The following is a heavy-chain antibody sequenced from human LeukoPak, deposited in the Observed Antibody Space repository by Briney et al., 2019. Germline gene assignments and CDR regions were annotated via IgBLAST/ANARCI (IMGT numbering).Heavy chain of an antibody. CDR2: IDHSGST. CDR1: GGSFSGYY. V-gene: IGHV4-34*01. J-gene: IGHJ4*02. CDR3: ARESGLTILRGTFDY. Sequence: PSETLSLTCAVYGGSFSGYYWSWIRQPPGKGLEWIGEIDHSGSTNYNPSLKSRVTISVDTSKNQFSLKLSSVTAADTAVYYCARESGLTILRGTFDYWGQGTLVTVSS. D-gene: IGHD3-10*01.